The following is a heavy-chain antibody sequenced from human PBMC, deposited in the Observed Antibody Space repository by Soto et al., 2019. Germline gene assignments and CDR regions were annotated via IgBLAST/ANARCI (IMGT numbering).Heavy chain of an antibody. J-gene: IGHJ6*02. CDR3: ARELPYDTSNSYGMDV. V-gene: IGHV4-59*01. CDR1: GGAINGYY. CDR2: IYDSGST. Sequence: QVQLQESGPGLVKPSETLSLTCTVSGGAINGYYWSWNRQPPGKGLEWIGYIYDSGSTTYNPSLNSRLTISVDTSKTQFSLNLTSVTAADTAVYYCARELPYDTSNSYGMDVWCQGTTVTVSS. D-gene: IGHD3-22*01.